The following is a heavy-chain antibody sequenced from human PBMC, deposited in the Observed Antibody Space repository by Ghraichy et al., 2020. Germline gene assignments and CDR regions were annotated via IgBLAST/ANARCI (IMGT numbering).Heavy chain of an antibody. J-gene: IGHJ4*02. Sequence: GGSLRLSCAASRFTFNDYDMHWVHQAPGKGLEWVAVVSYDGRDKKYVDSVKGRFTISRDNSRNTLYLQMNSLRPEDTAVYYCAKNYVAHFYGSGRSPIDYWGQGSLVTVSS. V-gene: IGHV3-30*18. CDR2: VSYDGRDK. CDR1: RFTFNDYD. D-gene: IGHD3-10*01. CDR3: AKNYVAHFYGSGRSPIDY.